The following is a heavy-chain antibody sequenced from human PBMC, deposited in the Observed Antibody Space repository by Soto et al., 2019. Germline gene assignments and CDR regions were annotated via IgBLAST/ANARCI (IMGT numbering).Heavy chain of an antibody. CDR3: ASSTYNWNDDDAFDI. CDR2: IIPILGIA. D-gene: IGHD1-20*01. J-gene: IGHJ3*02. Sequence: VASVKVSCKASGGTFSSYTISWVRQAPGQGLEWMGRIIPILGIANYAQKFQGRVTITADKSTSTAYMELSSLRSEDTAVYYCASSTYNWNDDDAFDIWGQGTMVTVSS. CDR1: GGTFSSYT. V-gene: IGHV1-69*02.